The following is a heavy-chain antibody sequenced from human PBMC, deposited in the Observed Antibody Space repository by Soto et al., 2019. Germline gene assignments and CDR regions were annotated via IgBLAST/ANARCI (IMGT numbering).Heavy chain of an antibody. CDR1: GGTFSSYA. V-gene: IGHV1-69*12. CDR2: IIPIFGTA. J-gene: IGHJ4*02. D-gene: IGHD2-15*01. Sequence: QVQLVQSGAEVKKPGSSVKVSCKASGGTFSSYAISWVRQAPGQGLEWMGGIIPIFGTANYAQKFQGRVTSTADESTSTAYMELSSLRSEDTAVYYCAREGIGYCSGSSCYVLDYWGQGTLVTVSS. CDR3: AREGIGYCSGSSCYVLDY.